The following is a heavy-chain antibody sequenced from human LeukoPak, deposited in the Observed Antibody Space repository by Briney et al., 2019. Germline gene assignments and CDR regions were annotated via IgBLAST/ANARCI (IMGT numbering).Heavy chain of an antibody. CDR1: GGSISSYY. J-gene: IGHJ4*02. CDR2: IYYSGST. Sequence: SETLSLTCTVAGGSISSYYWSWTRQPPRKGLEWIGYIYYSGSTNYNPSLKSQVTISVDTSKNQFSLKLSSVTAGDTAVYYCARARSHFDYGGQGTLVTVSS. CDR3: ARARSHFDY. V-gene: IGHV4-59*08.